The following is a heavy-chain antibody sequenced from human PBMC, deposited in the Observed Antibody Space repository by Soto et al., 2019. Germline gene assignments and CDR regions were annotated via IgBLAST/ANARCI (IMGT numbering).Heavy chain of an antibody. J-gene: IGHJ6*02. CDR1: GGTFSSYA. CDR3: ARDVSHSGATPGRYYGMDV. D-gene: IGHD4-17*01. Sequence: QVQLVQSGAEVKKPGSSVKVSCKASGGTFSSYAISWVRQAPGQGLEWMGGIIPIFGTANYAQKFQGRVTITADESTSTAYMELSSRRSEDTAVYYCARDVSHSGATPGRYYGMDVWGQGTTVTVSS. V-gene: IGHV1-69*01. CDR2: IIPIFGTA.